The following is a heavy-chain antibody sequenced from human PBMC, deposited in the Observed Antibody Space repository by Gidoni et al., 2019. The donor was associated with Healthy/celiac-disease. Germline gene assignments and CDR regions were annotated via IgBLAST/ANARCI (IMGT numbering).Heavy chain of an antibody. Sequence: EVQLLESGGGLVQPGGSLRLSCAASGFTFSSYAMSWVRQAPGQGLEWVSAISGSGGSTYYADSVKGRFTISRDNSKNTLYLQMNSLRAEDTAVYYCAKGYYYYYGMDVWGQGTTVTVSS. V-gene: IGHV3-23*01. CDR1: GFTFSSYA. CDR2: ISGSGGST. CDR3: AKGYYYYYGMDV. J-gene: IGHJ6*02.